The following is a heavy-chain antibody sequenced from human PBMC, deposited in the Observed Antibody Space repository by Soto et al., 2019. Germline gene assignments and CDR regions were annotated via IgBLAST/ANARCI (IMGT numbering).Heavy chain of an antibody. CDR3: ARQDIVVVPAAIYHWFDP. J-gene: IGHJ5*02. CDR1: GGSISSSSYY. D-gene: IGHD2-2*01. V-gene: IGHV4-39*01. CDR2: IYYSGST. Sequence: PSETLSLTCTVSGGSISSSSYYWGWIRQPPGKGLEWIGSIYYSGSTYYNPSLKSRVTISVDTSKNQFSLKLSSVTAADTAVYYCARQDIVVVPAAIYHWFDPWGQGTLVTVSS.